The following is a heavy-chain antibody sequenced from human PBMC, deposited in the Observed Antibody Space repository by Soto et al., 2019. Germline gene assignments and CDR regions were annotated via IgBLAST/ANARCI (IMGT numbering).Heavy chain of an antibody. CDR1: GFTFSSYG. J-gene: IGHJ4*02. CDR2: ISYDGSNK. D-gene: IGHD3-22*01. V-gene: IGHV3-30*18. Sequence: GGSLRLSCAASGFTFSSYGMHWVRQAPGKGLEWVAVISYDGSNKHYADSVKGRFTISRDNSKNTLYLQMNSLRAEDTAVYYCAKDGSYYYDSSGPPNSYFDYWGQGNLVTVSS. CDR3: AKDGSYYYDSSGPPNSYFDY.